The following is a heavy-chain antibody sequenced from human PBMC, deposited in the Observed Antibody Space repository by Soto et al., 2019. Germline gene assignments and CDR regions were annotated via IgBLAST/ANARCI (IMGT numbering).Heavy chain of an antibody. CDR2: IYHSGST. CDR1: SGSISSSNW. J-gene: IGHJ4*02. D-gene: IGHD4-17*01. CDR3: ARRKGSYGDYYFDY. V-gene: IGHV4-4*02. Sequence: QVQLQESGPGLVKPSGTLSLTCAVSSGSISSSNWWSWVRQPPGKGLEWTGEIYHSGSTNYNPSLKSRVTISVDKSKNQFSLKLSSVTAADTAVYYCARRKGSYGDYYFDYWGQGTLVTVSS.